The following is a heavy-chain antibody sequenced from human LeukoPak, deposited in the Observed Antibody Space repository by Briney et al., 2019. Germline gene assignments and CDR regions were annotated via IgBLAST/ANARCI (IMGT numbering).Heavy chain of an antibody. Sequence: VSVKVSCKASGYTFTSYDINWVRQATGQGPEWMGWMNPNSGNTGYAQKFQGRVTMTRNTSISTAYMELSSLRSEDTAVYYCARVLRFLEWLDYYYYMDVWGKGTTVTVSS. CDR3: ARVLRFLEWLDYYYYMDV. V-gene: IGHV1-8*01. D-gene: IGHD3-3*01. CDR2: MNPNSGNT. J-gene: IGHJ6*03. CDR1: GYTFTSYD.